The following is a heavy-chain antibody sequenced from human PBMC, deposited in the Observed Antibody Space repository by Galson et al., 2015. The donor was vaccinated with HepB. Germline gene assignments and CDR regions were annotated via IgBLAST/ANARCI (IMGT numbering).Heavy chain of an antibody. CDR1: GFTFSSYW. D-gene: IGHD3-3*01. J-gene: IGHJ6*02. CDR3: ARDRAGYDFWSYYGMDV. CDR2: IKQDGSEK. Sequence: SLRLSCAASGFTFSSYWMSWVRQAPGEGLEWVANIKQDGSEKYYVDSVKGRFTISRDNAKNSLYLQMNSLRAEDTAVYYCARDRAGYDFWSYYGMDVWGQGTTVTVSS. V-gene: IGHV3-7*03.